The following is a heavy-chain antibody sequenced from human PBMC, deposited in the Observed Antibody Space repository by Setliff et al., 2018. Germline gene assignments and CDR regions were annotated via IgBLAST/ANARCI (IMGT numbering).Heavy chain of an antibody. CDR2: IYTNGGT. Sequence: PSETLSLTCSVSGASISSGNDFWNWIRQPARKGLEWIGNIYTNGGTDYSPSLRSRVTISLGTSKNQFSLQLTSVTAADTAIYYCARSDDNFQYPDYWGQGTLVTVSS. CDR1: GASISSGNDF. CDR3: ARSDDNFQYPDY. D-gene: IGHD1-1*01. V-gene: IGHV4-61*09. J-gene: IGHJ4*01.